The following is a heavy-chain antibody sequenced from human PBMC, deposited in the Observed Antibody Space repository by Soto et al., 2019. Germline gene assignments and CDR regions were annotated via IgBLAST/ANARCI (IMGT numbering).Heavy chain of an antibody. CDR2: VFYTGFT. D-gene: IGHD1-20*01. CDR3: ATSQKGYNWNYFDH. Sequence: SETLSLTCAVSGGSISGSYYYWAWLRQSPGKGPEWIGSVFYTGFTSYNPSLESRVSVSVDTSKSQFSLKLSAVTAADTAVYYCATSQKGYNWNYFDHWGQGALVTVPQ. CDR1: GGSISGSYYY. J-gene: IGHJ4*02. V-gene: IGHV4-39*01.